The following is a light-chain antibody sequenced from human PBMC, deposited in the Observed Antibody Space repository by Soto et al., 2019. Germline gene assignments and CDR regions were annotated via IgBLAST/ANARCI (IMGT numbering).Light chain of an antibody. CDR1: STDVGGYNY. Sequence: QSALTQPPAAAGSPGQSVTSSCTGTSTDVGGYNYVSWYQQYPGKAPKLMIYEVSKRPSGVPDSFSGSKSGNTASLTVSGLQANYETDYMCSPYGVMYTYVFGTGTK. V-gene: IGLV2-8*01. J-gene: IGLJ1*01. CDR2: EVS. CDR3: SPYGVMYTYV.